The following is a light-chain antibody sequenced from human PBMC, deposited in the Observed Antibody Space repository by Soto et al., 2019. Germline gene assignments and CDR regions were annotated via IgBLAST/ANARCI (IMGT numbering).Light chain of an antibody. J-gene: IGKJ1*01. Sequence: EIVLTQSPATLSLSLGERATLSCGASQSVSSSFLAWYQQKPGVAHGLLIYDASSRATGIPDRFSGSGSGTDFTLTVSRLEPEDFAVYYCQQYGSSPWTFGQGTKVEIK. CDR1: QSVSSSF. CDR3: QQYGSSPWT. CDR2: DAS. V-gene: IGKV3D-20*01.